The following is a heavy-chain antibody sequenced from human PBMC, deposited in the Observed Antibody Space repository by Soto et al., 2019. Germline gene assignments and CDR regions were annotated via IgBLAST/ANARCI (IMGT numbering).Heavy chain of an antibody. Sequence: SETLSLTCAVSGGSISSGGYSWSWIRQPPGKGLEWIGYIYFSGSTFYNPSLKSRVTISVDMSKNQFSLKLSSVTAADTAVYYCARSPHIQLWSYPSDYWGQGTLVTVSS. CDR2: IYFSGST. J-gene: IGHJ4*02. V-gene: IGHV4-31*11. D-gene: IGHD5-18*01. CDR3: ARSPHIQLWSYPSDY. CDR1: GGSISSGGYS.